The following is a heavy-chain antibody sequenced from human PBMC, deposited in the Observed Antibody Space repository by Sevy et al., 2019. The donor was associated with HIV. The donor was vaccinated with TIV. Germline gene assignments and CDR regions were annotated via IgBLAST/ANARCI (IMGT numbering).Heavy chain of an antibody. Sequence: ASVKVSCKASGYTFTGYYMQWVRQAPGQGLQWMGRINPDSGGTNYAQKFQGRVTMTRDTSISTAYMELSRLKSDDTAVYYCARVGRGVATIAGYYFDYWGQGTLVTVSS. V-gene: IGHV1-2*06. D-gene: IGHD5-12*01. CDR3: ARVGRGVATIAGYYFDY. J-gene: IGHJ4*02. CDR1: GYTFTGYY. CDR2: INPDSGGT.